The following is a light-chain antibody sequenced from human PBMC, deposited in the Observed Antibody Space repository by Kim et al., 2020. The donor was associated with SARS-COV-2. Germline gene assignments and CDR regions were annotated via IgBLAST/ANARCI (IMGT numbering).Light chain of an antibody. CDR3: ASYTSSSTYV. CDR1: SSDVGYFSY. Sequence: QSALTQPASVSGSPGQSITISCTGTSSDVGYFSYVSWYQQRPGKVPKLMIYDVIYRPSGVSDRFSGSKSGNTASLTISGLQAEDEADYYCASYTSSSTYVFGSGTKVTVL. J-gene: IGLJ1*01. V-gene: IGLV2-14*03. CDR2: DVI.